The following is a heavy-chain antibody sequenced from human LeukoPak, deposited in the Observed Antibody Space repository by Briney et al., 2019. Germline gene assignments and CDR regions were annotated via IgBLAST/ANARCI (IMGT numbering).Heavy chain of an antibody. V-gene: IGHV1-69*13. J-gene: IGHJ4*02. CDR3: ATLKHYYDSSGYYYRFDY. CDR2: IIPIFGTA. Sequence: ASAKVSCKASGGTFSSYAISWVRQAPGQGLEWMGGIIPIFGTANYAQKFQGRVTITADESTSTAYMELSSLRSEDTAVYYCATLKHYYDSSGYYYRFDYWGQGTLVTVSS. CDR1: GGTFSSYA. D-gene: IGHD3-22*01.